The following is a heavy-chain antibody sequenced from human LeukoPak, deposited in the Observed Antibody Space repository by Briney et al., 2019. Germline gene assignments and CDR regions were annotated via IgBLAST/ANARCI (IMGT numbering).Heavy chain of an antibody. D-gene: IGHD3-22*01. CDR2: INPNSGGT. Sequence: LVASVKVSCKASGYTFTGYYMHWVRQAPGQGLEWMGWINPNSGGTNYAQKFQGRVTMTRDTSISTAYMELSRLRSDDTAVYYCARLDYYYDSSGHAFDIWGQGTMVTVSS. J-gene: IGHJ3*02. CDR1: GYTFTGYY. CDR3: ARLDYYYDSSGHAFDI. V-gene: IGHV1-2*03.